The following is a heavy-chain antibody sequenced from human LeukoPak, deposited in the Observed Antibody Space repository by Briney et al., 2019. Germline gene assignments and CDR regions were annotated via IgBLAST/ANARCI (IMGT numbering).Heavy chain of an antibody. CDR1: GFTFSSYS. CDR2: ISSSSSYI. V-gene: IGHV3-21*01. Sequence: PGGSLRLSCAASGFTFSSYSMNWVRQAPGKGLEWASSISSSSSYIYYADSVKGRFTISRDNAKNSLYLQMNSLRAEDTAVYYCARDCFPGFHYYGMDVWGQGTTVTVSS. CDR3: ARDCFPGFHYYGMDV. J-gene: IGHJ6*02.